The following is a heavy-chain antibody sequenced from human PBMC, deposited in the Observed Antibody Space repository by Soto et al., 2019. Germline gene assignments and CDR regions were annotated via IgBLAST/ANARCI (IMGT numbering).Heavy chain of an antibody. J-gene: IGHJ4*02. CDR3: ANDHHYSGSGSYYDY. Sequence: PGGSLRLSCAASGFTFSSYGMHWVRQAPGKGLQWVSVIAYDGSNKYYADSVKGRFTISRDNTKNTLYLQMNSLRAEDTAVYYCANDHHYSGSGSYYDYWGQGTLVTVSS. D-gene: IGHD3-10*01. V-gene: IGHV3-30*18. CDR2: IAYDGSNK. CDR1: GFTFSSYG.